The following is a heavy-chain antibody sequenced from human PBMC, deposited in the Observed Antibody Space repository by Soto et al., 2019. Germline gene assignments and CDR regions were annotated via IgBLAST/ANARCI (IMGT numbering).Heavy chain of an antibody. V-gene: IGHV3-30*18. CDR2: ISYDGSSK. CDR1: GFSFSNYG. J-gene: IGHJ4*02. Sequence: GGSLRLSCAASGFSFSNYGMHWVRQAPGKGLEWVAVISYDGSSKYHADSVKGRFTISRDNSKNTLHLQMNSLRAEDTAVYYCSKDRRGGRAVLDSWGQGTPVTVS. D-gene: IGHD2-8*01. CDR3: SKDRRGGRAVLDS.